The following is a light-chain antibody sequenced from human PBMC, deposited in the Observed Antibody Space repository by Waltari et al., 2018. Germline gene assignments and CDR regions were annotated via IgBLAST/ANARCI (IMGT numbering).Light chain of an antibody. CDR1: SSDAGDYNY. V-gene: IGLV2-8*01. J-gene: IGLJ2*01. CDR2: EVS. Sequence: QSALTQSPSASGSPGQSVTISCTGISSDAGDYNYVSWYQQHPGKAPKVMLYEVSKRPSGVPDRFSGSKSGNTASLTVSGLQAEDEADYYCSSYAGSNNFVVFGGGTKLTVL. CDR3: SSYAGSNNFVV.